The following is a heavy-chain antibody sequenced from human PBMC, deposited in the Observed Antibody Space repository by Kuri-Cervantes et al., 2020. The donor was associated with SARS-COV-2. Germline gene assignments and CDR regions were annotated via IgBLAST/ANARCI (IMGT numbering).Heavy chain of an antibody. CDR2: IYTSGST. CDR3: ARLLWVLHPLIDS. J-gene: IGHJ4*02. V-gene: IGHV4-61*09. Sequence: SETLSLTCTVSGGSISSGSYYWSWIRQPAGKGLEWIGHIYTSGSTNYNPSLKSRVTISVDTSKNQFSLRLISVTAADTAIYYCARLLWVLHPLIDSWGRGTLVTVSS. D-gene: IGHD3-3*01. CDR1: GGSISSGSYY.